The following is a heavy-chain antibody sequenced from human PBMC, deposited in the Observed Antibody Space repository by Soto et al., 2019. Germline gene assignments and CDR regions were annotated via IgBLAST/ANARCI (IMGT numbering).Heavy chain of an antibody. Sequence: GSLRPACAASGFTFSSYSMNWVRQAPGKGLERVSSISSSSSYIYYADSVKGRFTISRDNAKNSLYLQMNSLRAEDTAVYYCARDPPELLAYFDYWGQGTLVTVYS. CDR3: ARDPPELLAYFDY. V-gene: IGHV3-21*01. CDR2: ISSSSSYI. J-gene: IGHJ4*02. D-gene: IGHD1-7*01. CDR1: GFTFSSYS.